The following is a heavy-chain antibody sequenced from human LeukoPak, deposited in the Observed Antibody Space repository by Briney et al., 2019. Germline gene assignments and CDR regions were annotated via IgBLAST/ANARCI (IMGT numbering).Heavy chain of an antibody. D-gene: IGHD2-21*02. J-gene: IGHJ4*02. CDR1: GLAFNTYW. CDR2: INADGSTI. Sequence: GGSLRLSCAASGLAFNTYWMHWVRQAPGEGLVWVSHINADGSTINYADFVKGRFTISRDNAKNTLWLQMDGLRADDTAVYFCTAKDNWGRGTMVTVSS. V-gene: IGHV3-74*01. CDR3: TAKDN.